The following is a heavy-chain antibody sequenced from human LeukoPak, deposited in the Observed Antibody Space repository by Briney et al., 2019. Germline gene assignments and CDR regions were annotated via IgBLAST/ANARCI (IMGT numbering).Heavy chain of an antibody. Sequence: SETLSLTCTVSGGSISSYYWSWIRQPPGKGLEWIGYIYYSGSTNYNPSLKSRVTISVDTSKNQFSLKLSSVTAADTAVYYCARGADYGDSTDAFDIWGQGTMVTVSS. J-gene: IGHJ3*02. V-gene: IGHV4-59*01. CDR3: ARGADYGDSTDAFDI. CDR2: IYYSGST. D-gene: IGHD4-17*01. CDR1: GGSISSYY.